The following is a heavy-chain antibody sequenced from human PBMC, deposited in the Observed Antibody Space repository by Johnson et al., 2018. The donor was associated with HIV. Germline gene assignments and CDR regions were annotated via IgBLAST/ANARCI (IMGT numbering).Heavy chain of an antibody. V-gene: IGHV3-11*04. CDR3: ARDRGAGSSGAFDL. CDR2: ISSSGSTI. D-gene: IGHD6-6*01. J-gene: IGHJ3*01. CDR1: GFTFSDYY. Sequence: QVQLVESGGGVVQPGGSLRLSCAASGFTFSDYYMSWIRQAPGKGLEWVSYISSSGSTIYYADSVKGRFTISRDNSKNTLYLQMNSLRAEDTAVYYCARDRGAGSSGAFDLWGQGTMVAVSS.